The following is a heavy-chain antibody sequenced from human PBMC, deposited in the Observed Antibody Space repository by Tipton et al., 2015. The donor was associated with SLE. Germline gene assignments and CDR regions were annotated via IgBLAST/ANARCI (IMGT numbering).Heavy chain of an antibody. CDR2: IYYSGST. CDR1: GGSISSGSYY. V-gene: IGHV4-61*01. D-gene: IGHD6-19*01. Sequence: GLVKPSETLSLTCTVSGGSISSGSYYWSWIRQPPGKGLEWIGYIYYSGSTNYNPSLKSRVTISVDTSKNQFSLKLSSVTAADTAVYYCAREGAVAGFDYWGQGTLVTVSS. CDR3: AREGAVAGFDY. J-gene: IGHJ4*02.